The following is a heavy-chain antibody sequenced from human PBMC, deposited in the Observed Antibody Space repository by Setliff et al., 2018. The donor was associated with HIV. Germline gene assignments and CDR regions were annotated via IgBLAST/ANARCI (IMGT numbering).Heavy chain of an antibody. Sequence: GGSLRLSCAASGFTFSGYDMNWVRQAPGKGLERLSYISYSGNTMYYADSVKGRLTISRDNSKNTLYVQMNSLRAEDTAIYYCAKDPDYGDTSTFNVWGQGTMVTVSS. CDR3: AKDPDYGDTSTFNV. CDR2: ISYSGNTM. V-gene: IGHV3-48*03. J-gene: IGHJ3*01. D-gene: IGHD4-17*01. CDR1: GFTFSGYD.